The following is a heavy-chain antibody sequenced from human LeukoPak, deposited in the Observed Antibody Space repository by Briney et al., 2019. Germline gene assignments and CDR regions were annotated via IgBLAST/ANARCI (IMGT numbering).Heavy chain of an antibody. CDR1: GGSFSGYY. Sequence: SETLSLTCAVYGGSFSGYYWSWIRQPPGKGLGWIGEINHSGSTNYNPSLKSRVTISVDTSKNQFSLKLSSVTAADTAVYYCARALGEPEGYWGQGTLVTVSS. CDR2: INHSGST. J-gene: IGHJ4*02. V-gene: IGHV4-34*01. D-gene: IGHD1-26*01. CDR3: ARALGEPEGY.